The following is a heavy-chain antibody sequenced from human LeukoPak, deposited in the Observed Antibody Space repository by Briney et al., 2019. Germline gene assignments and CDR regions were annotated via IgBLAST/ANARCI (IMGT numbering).Heavy chain of an antibody. CDR3: AKDRRVLRFLEWLMDV. D-gene: IGHD3-3*01. V-gene: IGHV3-30*18. CDR2: ISYDGSNK. CDR1: GFTFSSYG. Sequence: GRSLRLSCAASGFTFSSYGMHWVRQAPGKGLEWVAVISYDGSNKYYADSVKGRFTISRDNSKNTLYLQMNRLRAEDTAVYYCAKDRRVLRFLEWLMDVWGQGTAVTVSS. J-gene: IGHJ6*02.